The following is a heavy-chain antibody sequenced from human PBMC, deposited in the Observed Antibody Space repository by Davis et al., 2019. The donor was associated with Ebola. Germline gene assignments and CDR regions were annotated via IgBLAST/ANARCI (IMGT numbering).Heavy chain of an antibody. CDR2: IYSGGST. J-gene: IGHJ6*02. Sequence: PGGSLRLSCAASGFTFSSYSMNWVRQAPGKGLEWVSVIYSGGSTYYADSVKGRFTISRDNSKNTLYLQMNSLRAEDTAVYYCARLIPGYGMDVWGQGTTVTVSS. D-gene: IGHD2-21*01. CDR1: GFTFSSYS. V-gene: IGHV3-53*01. CDR3: ARLIPGYGMDV.